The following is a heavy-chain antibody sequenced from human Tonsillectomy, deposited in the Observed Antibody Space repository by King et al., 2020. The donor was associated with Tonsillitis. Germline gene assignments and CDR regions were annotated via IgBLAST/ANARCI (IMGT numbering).Heavy chain of an antibody. CDR1: GFTFSSYG. CDR3: AKEDCSGGSFYYYYGMDV. V-gene: IGHV3-30*18. Sequence: VQLVESGGGVVQPGRSLRLSCAASGFTFSSYGMHWVRQAPGKGLEWVAVISYEGSNKYYADSVKGRFTISRDNSKNTLYLQMNSLRAEDTAVYYCAKEDCSGGSFYYYYGMDVWGQGTTVTVSS. D-gene: IGHD2-15*01. CDR2: ISYEGSNK. J-gene: IGHJ6*02.